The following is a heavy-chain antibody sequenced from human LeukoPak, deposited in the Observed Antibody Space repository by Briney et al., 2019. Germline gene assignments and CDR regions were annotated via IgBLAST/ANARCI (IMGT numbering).Heavy chain of an antibody. Sequence: SETLSLTCTVSGGSISSYYWSWIRQPPGKGLEWIGYIYYSGSTNYNPSLKSRVTISVDTSKNQFSLKLNSVTAADTAVYHCARGNSSGYLAWFAPWGQGTLVTVSS. V-gene: IGHV4-59*01. CDR1: GGSISSYY. J-gene: IGHJ5*02. D-gene: IGHD3-22*01. CDR3: ARGNSSGYLAWFAP. CDR2: IYYSGST.